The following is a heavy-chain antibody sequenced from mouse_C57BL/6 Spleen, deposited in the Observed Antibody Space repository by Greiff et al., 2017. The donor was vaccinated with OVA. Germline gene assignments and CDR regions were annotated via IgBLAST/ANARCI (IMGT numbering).Heavy chain of an antibody. J-gene: IGHJ1*03. V-gene: IGHV5-9-1*02. D-gene: IGHD1-1*01. Sequence: EVQRVESGEGLVKPGGSLKLSCAASGFTFSSYAMSWVRQTPEKRLEWVAYISSGGDYIYYADTVKGRFTISRDNARNTLYLQMSSLKSEDTAMYYCTRDLGSSFWYFDVWGTGTTVTVSS. CDR3: TRDLGSSFWYFDV. CDR2: ISSGGDYI. CDR1: GFTFSSYA.